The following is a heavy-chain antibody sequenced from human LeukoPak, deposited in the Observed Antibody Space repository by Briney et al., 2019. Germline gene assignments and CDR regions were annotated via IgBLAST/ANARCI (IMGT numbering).Heavy chain of an antibody. CDR2: INPNSGDT. V-gene: IGHV1-8*02. Sequence: ASVKVSCKASGYTFTGYYMHWVRQAPGQGLEWMGWINPNSGDTGYAQRFQGRVTMTRNSSTNITYMELSSLRSEDTAVYYCAREDYDILSGYPGWRWFDPWGQGTQVTVSS. D-gene: IGHD3-9*01. CDR1: GYTFTGYY. CDR3: AREDYDILSGYPGWRWFDP. J-gene: IGHJ5*02.